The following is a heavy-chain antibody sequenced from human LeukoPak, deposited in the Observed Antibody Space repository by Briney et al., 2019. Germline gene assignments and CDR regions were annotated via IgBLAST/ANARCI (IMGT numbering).Heavy chain of an antibody. CDR2: IHYSGST. J-gene: IGHJ4*02. Sequence: SETLSLTCTVSGGSLTNYYWSWIRQPPGKGLEWIGHIHYSGSTDHNPSLKSRVTISVDTSKNQFSLNLTSVTAADTAVYYCARVSVFKMATIALFDYWGQGTLVTVSS. D-gene: IGHD5-24*01. V-gene: IGHV4-59*01. CDR1: GGSLTNYY. CDR3: ARVSVFKMATIALFDY.